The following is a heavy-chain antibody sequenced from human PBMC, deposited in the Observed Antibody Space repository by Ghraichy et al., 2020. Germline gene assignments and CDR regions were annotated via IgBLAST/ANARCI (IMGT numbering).Heavy chain of an antibody. CDR1: GGTFSSYA. Sequence: SVKVSCKASGGTFSSYAISWVRQAPGQGLEWMGGIIPIFGTANYAQKFQGRVTITADKSTSTAYMELSSLRSEDTAVYYCARTFDYGDYGSPFDYWGQGTLVTVSS. CDR2: IIPIFGTA. CDR3: ARTFDYGDYGSPFDY. J-gene: IGHJ4*02. D-gene: IGHD4-17*01. V-gene: IGHV1-69*06.